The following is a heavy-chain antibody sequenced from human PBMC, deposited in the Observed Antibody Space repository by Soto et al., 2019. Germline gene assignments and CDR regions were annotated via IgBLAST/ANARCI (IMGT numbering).Heavy chain of an antibody. CDR2: ISWNCGRI. Sequence: EVQLVESGGGLVQPGRSLRLSCAASGFTFDDYAMYWVRQAPGKGLEWVSGISWNCGRIGYGDSVKGRFTISRDNAKNSLYLQMNSLRAEDTTLYYCAKIDLWGRGTLVTVSS. CDR3: AKIDL. V-gene: IGHV3-9*01. J-gene: IGHJ2*01. CDR1: GFTFDDYA.